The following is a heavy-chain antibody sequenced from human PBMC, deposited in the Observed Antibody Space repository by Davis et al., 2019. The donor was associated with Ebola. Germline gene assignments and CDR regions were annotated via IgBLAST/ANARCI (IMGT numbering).Heavy chain of an antibody. CDR3: ARLDGNYDFWSGYPPDY. D-gene: IGHD3-3*01. CDR1: GYSFTSYW. Sequence: GGSLRLSCKGSGYSFTSYWISWERQMPGKGLEWMGRIDPSDSYTNYSPSFQGHVTISADKSINTAYLQWSSLKASDTAMYYCARLDGNYDFWSGYPPDYWGQGTLVTVSS. CDR2: IDPSDSYT. V-gene: IGHV5-10-1*01. J-gene: IGHJ4*02.